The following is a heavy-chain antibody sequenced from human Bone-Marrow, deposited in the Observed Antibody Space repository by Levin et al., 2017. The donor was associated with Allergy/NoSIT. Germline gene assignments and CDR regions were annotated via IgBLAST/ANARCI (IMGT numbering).Heavy chain of an antibody. CDR3: AREPYSSASGRAFDD. CDR1: GGSISSYY. D-gene: IGHD6-6*01. V-gene: IGHV4-59*01. CDR2: IYYSGST. Sequence: SCTVSGGSISSYYWSWIRQPPGKGLEWIGYIYYSGSTNYNPSLKSRVTISVDTSKNQFPLKLSSVTAADTAVYYCAREPYSSASGRAFDDWGQGTLVTVSS. J-gene: IGHJ4*02.